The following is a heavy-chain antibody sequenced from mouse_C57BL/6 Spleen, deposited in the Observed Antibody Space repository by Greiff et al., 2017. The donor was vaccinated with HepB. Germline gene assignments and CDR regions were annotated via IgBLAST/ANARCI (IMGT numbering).Heavy chain of an antibody. CDR2: IYPGDGDT. CDR1: GYAFSSSW. CDR3: ARSGSRDYWYFDV. D-gene: IGHD1-1*01. V-gene: IGHV1-82*01. Sequence: QVQLQQSGPELVKPGASVKISCKASGYAFSSSWMNWVKQRPGKGLEWIGRIYPGDGDTNYNGKFKGKATLTADKASSTAYMQLSSLTSEDSAVYFCARSGSRDYWYFDVWGTGTTVTVSS. J-gene: IGHJ1*03.